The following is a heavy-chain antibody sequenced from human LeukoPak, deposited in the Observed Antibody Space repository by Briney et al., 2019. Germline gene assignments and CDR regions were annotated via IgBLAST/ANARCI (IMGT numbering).Heavy chain of an antibody. CDR1: GGSISSYY. Sequence: SSETLSLTCTVSGGSISSYYWSWIRQTPGKGLEWIGYIYYSGSTSGSTNYNPSLKSRVTISVDTSKNQFSLKLTSVTAADTAVYYCARGDSSTWSDYWGQGILVIVSS. CDR3: ARGDSSTWSDY. J-gene: IGHJ4*02. CDR2: IYYSGSTSGST. D-gene: IGHD6-13*01. V-gene: IGHV4-59*01.